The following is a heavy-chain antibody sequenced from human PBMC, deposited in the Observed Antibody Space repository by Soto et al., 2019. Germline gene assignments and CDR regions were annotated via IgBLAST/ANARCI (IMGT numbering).Heavy chain of an antibody. J-gene: IGHJ6*02. CDR2: IKSKTDGGTT. D-gene: IGHD5-12*01. V-gene: IGHV3-15*07. CDR3: TTGNEWLRPDGMDV. Sequence: PGGSLRLSCAASGFTFSKAWMNWVRQAPGKGLEWVGRIKSKTDGGTTDYAAPVKGRFTISRDDSKNTLYLQMNSLKTEDTAVYYCTTGNEWLRPDGMDVWGQGTTVTVSS. CDR1: GFTFSKAW.